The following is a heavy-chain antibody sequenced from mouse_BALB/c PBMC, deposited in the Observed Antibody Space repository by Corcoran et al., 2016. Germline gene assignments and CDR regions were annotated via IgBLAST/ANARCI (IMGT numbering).Heavy chain of an antibody. CDR3: ANWDWDVDV. J-gene: IGHJ1*01. V-gene: IGHV14-3*02. D-gene: IGHD4-1*01. CDR2: IDPANGNT. Sequence: EVQLLQSGAELVKPGASVKLSCTSSGFNIKDTYMHWVQQRPEQGLEWIGRIDPANGNTKYDPKFQGKAPITADTSSNTAYLQLSSLTSEDTAVYYGANWDWDVDVWGAGTTVTVSS. CDR1: GFNIKDTY.